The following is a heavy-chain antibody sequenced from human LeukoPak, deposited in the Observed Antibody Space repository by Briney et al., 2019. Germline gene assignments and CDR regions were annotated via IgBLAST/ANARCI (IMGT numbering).Heavy chain of an antibody. J-gene: IGHJ4*02. V-gene: IGHV4-59*08. CDR3: ARILVGAFDY. D-gene: IGHD1-26*01. Sequence: PSETLSLTCTVPGGSINTHYWSWIRQPPGKGLEWIGDLYYTGITSYNPFLKSRVTMSLDTSENQFSLKVRSVTAAGTAVYYCARILVGAFDYWGQGTLVTVSS. CDR2: LYYTGIT. CDR1: GGSINTHY.